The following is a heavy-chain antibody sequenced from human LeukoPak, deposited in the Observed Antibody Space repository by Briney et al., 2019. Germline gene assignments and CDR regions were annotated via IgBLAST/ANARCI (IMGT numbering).Heavy chain of an antibody. J-gene: IGHJ4*02. V-gene: IGHV4-34*01. Sequence: SETLSLTCAVYGGSFSVYYWSWIRQPPGEGLEWIGEINHRGSTNYNPSPKSRVTISVDTSKNQFSLKLSSVTAADTAVYYCARVGKRWLQLLYDYWGQGTLVTVSS. CDR2: INHRGST. CDR1: GGSFSVYY. D-gene: IGHD5-24*01. CDR3: ARVGKRWLQLLYDY.